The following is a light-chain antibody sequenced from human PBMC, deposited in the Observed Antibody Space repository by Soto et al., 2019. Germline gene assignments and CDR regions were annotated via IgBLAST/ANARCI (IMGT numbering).Light chain of an antibody. CDR1: QSVSSRS. V-gene: IGKV3D-15*01. J-gene: IGKJ4*01. Sequence: ELVLTQSPGTLSLSPGERATLSCRASQSVSSRSLAWYQQKPGQAPRLLISGTSSRAADIPARFSGCGSGTEFTLTISSLQSEDVAVYYCQKYNNWSLTFGGGTKVDIK. CDR2: GTS. CDR3: QKYNNWSLT.